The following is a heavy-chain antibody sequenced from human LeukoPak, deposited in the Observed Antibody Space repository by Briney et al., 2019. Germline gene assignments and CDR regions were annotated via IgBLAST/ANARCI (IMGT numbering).Heavy chain of an antibody. CDR1: GFTFSSYG. CDR2: IWYDGSNK. CDR3: ARASIEYSSSPGDY. Sequence: GGSLRLSCAASGFTFSSYGMHWVRQAPGKGLEWVAVIWYDGSNKYYADSVKGRFTISRDNSKNTLYLQMNSLRAEDMAVYYCARASIEYSSSPGDYWGQGTLVTVSS. J-gene: IGHJ4*02. V-gene: IGHV3-33*01. D-gene: IGHD6-6*01.